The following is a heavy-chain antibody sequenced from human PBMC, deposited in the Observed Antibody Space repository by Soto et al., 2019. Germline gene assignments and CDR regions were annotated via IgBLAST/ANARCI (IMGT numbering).Heavy chain of an antibody. CDR3: AKGSASVSPYFFDF. Sequence: EVQLLESGGGLVHPGGSLRLSCTASGFTFNNYAMAWVRLAPGEGMEWVAAISGRGGYTYHADSVKGRFTISRDNSRSMLYLQMDSLRAEDTAVYYCAKGSASVSPYFFDFWGQGTLVTVSS. V-gene: IGHV3-23*01. CDR1: GFTFNNYA. CDR2: ISGRGGYT. J-gene: IGHJ4*02.